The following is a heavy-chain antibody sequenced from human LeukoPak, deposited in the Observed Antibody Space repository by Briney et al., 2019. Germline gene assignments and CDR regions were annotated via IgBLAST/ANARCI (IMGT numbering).Heavy chain of an antibody. D-gene: IGHD1-26*01. J-gene: IGHJ4*02. CDR1: GFTFSSYA. Sequence: GRSLRLSCAASGFTFSSYAMHWVRQAPGKGREWVAVISYDGSNKYYADSVKGRFTISRDNSKNTLYLQMNSMRAEDTAVYYCARDLIVGAISYYFDYWGQGTLVTVSS. CDR2: ISYDGSNK. V-gene: IGHV3-30-3*01. CDR3: ARDLIVGAISYYFDY.